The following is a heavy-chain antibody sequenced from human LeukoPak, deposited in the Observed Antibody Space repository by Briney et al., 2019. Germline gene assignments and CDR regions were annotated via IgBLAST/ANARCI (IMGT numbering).Heavy chain of an antibody. Sequence: SETLSLTCTVSGGSISSYYWSWIRQPAGKGLEWIGYIHYSGSTYYNPSLKSRVTISVDTSKNQFSLKLSSVTAADTAVYYCARDYNWWYFDYWGQGTLVTVSS. CDR2: IHYSGST. D-gene: IGHD1-1*01. CDR1: GGSISSYY. CDR3: ARDYNWWYFDY. V-gene: IGHV4-59*12. J-gene: IGHJ4*02.